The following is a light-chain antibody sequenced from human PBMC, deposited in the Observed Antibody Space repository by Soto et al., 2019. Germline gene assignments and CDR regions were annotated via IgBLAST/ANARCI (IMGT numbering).Light chain of an antibody. CDR2: EVT. J-gene: IGLJ2*01. Sequence: QSVLTQPASVSGSPGQSVTISCTGTSSDIGAYNSVTWYQQHPGKAPKVLIYEVTDRPSGISNRFSGSKSGNTASLTISGLQAEDEADYYCSSFTTRSTLEFGGGTKLTVL. CDR3: SSFTTRSTLE. V-gene: IGLV2-14*01. CDR1: SSDIGAYNS.